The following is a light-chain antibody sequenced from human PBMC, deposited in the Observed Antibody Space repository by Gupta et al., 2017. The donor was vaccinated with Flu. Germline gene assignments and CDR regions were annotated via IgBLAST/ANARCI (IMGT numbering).Light chain of an antibody. J-gene: IGLJ3*02. V-gene: IGLV2-14*01. CDR2: EVS. CDR3: TSYTTSNTWM. CDR1: SSDVGRYDY. Sequence: QSALTQVASASASPGQSITITCTGTSSDVGRYDYVSWFQQHPGKAPTLMIYEVSNRPSGASDRFSGSKSGNTASLTISGLQAEDEADYYCTSYTTSNTWMFGGGTKLTVL.